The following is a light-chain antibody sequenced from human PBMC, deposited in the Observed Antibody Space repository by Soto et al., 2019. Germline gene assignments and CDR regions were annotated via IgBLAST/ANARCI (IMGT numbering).Light chain of an antibody. CDR2: DAF. J-gene: IGKJ4*01. V-gene: IGKV3-11*01. Sequence: ESVLTQSPATLSLSPRERATLSCRASPSVSNSLAWYQHKPGQAPRLLIYDAFNRATGVPTRLSGSGSGTDFILTISSLEHEDFVVYYCQQRTRCPAVTFGGGTRVEI. CDR1: PSVSNS. CDR3: QQRTRCPAVT.